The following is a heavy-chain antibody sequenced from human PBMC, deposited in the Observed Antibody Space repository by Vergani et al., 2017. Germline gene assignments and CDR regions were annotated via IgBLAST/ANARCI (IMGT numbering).Heavy chain of an antibody. CDR2: IYTSGST. D-gene: IGHD6-13*01. Sequence: QVQLQESGPGLVRPSQTLSLTCTVSGGSISSGNYYWSWIRQPAGKGLEWIGRIYTSGSTNYNPSLKSRVTISADTSKNQFSLKLNSVTAADTAVYYCARAAASALDNWGQGTLVTVS. J-gene: IGHJ4*02. CDR3: ARAAASALDN. V-gene: IGHV4-61*02. CDR1: GGSISSGNYY.